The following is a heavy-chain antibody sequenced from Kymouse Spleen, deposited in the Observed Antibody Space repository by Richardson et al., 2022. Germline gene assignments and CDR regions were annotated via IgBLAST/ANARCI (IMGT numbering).Heavy chain of an antibody. V-gene: IGHV4-34*01. J-gene: IGHJ6*02. CDR3: ARATVTTPYYYYYGMDV. CDR2: INHSGST. D-gene: IGHD4-11,IGHD4-11*01. Sequence: QVQLQQWGAGLLKPSETLSLTCAVYGGSFSGYYWSWIRQPPGKGLEWIGEINHSGSTNYNPSLKSRVTISVDTSKNQFSLKLSSVTAADTAVYYCARATVTTPYYYYYGMDVWGQGTTVTVSS. CDR1: GGSFSGYY.